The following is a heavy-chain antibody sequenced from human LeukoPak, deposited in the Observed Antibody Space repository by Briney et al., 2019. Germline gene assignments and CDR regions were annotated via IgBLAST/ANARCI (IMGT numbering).Heavy chain of an antibody. D-gene: IGHD3-10*01. Sequence: GGSLRLSCAASGFTFSSCGMHWVRQAPGKGLEWVAVIWHDESKKYYADSVEGRFTISRDTSKNTLYLQMNSLRVEDTAVYYCARDGTLGASGSYYNLPYWGQGTLVTVSS. J-gene: IGHJ4*02. V-gene: IGHV3-33*08. CDR3: ARDGTLGASGSYYNLPY. CDR1: GFTFSSCG. CDR2: IWHDESKK.